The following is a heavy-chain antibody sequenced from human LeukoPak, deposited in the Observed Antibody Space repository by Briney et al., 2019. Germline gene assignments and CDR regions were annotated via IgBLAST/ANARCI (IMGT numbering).Heavy chain of an antibody. J-gene: IGHJ4*02. CDR2: ISSSGSII. V-gene: IGHV3-48*03. CDR1: GFTLSDYE. D-gene: IGHD5-24*01. Sequence: GGSLRLSCAASGFTLSDYEMNGVREAPGKGVEGGSYISSSGSIIYNADSVKGRFTISRDNAKHSLYLQINRLRAEDTAVYYCARLRGGYRLYWGQGTLVTVSS. CDR3: ARLRGGYRLY.